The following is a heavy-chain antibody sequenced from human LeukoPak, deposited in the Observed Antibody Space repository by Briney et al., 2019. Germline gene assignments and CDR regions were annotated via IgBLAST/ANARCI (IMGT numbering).Heavy chain of an antibody. CDR1: GFTFSSYA. Sequence: GGSLRLSCAASGFTFSSYAMSWVRQAPGKGLEWVSAISGSGGSTYYADSVKGRSTISRDNSKNTLYLQMNSLRAEDTAVYYCTKDRRYSYGCDYWGQGTLVTVSS. J-gene: IGHJ4*02. CDR3: TKDRRYSYGCDY. V-gene: IGHV3-23*01. CDR2: ISGSGGST. D-gene: IGHD5-18*01.